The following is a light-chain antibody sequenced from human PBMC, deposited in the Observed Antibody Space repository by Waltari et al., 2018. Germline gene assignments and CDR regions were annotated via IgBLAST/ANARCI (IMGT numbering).Light chain of an antibody. CDR2: QDN. V-gene: IGLV3-1*01. CDR3: QAWDSGSYVV. CDR1: NLESKC. J-gene: IGLJ2*01. Sequence: SYALTQPPALSVSPGETATITCSGENLESKCVYWYQQKAGQSPVLVVFQDNKRPSGIPERFSGSNSGNTATLIISGSQAMDEADYYCQAWDSGSYVVFGGGTKLTVL.